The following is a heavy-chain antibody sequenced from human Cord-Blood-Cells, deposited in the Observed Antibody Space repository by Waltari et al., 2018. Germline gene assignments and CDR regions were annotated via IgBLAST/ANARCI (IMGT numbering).Heavy chain of an antibody. J-gene: IGHJ3*02. CDR2: IIPIFGTA. V-gene: IGHV1-69*01. D-gene: IGHD1-26*01. Sequence: QVQLVQSGAEVKKPGSSVKVSCKASGGTFSSYAISWVRQAAGPGLEWMGGIIPIFGTANYAQKFQGRVTITADESTSTAYMELSSLRSEDTAVYYCAREPWYSGSQIGEDAFDIWGQGTMVTVSS. CDR3: AREPWYSGSQIGEDAFDI. CDR1: GGTFSSYA.